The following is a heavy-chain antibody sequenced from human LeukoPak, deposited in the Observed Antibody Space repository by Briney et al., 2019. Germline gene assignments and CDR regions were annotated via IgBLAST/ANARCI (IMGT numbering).Heavy chain of an antibody. J-gene: IGHJ4*02. CDR1: GGSISGSTDH. D-gene: IGHD4-23*01. Sequence: SETLSLTCTVSGGSISGSTDHWGWIRQPPGKGLEWIGIVYPSGATYYNPSLKSRVTISVDTSKNQFSLKLSSVTAADTAVYYCAREYGGNSLNFDYWGQGTLVTVSS. V-gene: IGHV4-39*07. CDR2: VYPSGAT. CDR3: AREYGGNSLNFDY.